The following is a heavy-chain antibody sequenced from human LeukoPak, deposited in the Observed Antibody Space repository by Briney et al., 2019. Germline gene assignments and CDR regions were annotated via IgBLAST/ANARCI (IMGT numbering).Heavy chain of an antibody. V-gene: IGHV3-21*01. CDR3: ARGGCSGGSCYGAFDI. J-gene: IGHJ3*02. D-gene: IGHD2-15*01. CDR1: GFTFSSYS. Sequence: GGSLRLSCAASGFTFSSYSMNWVRQAPGKGLEWVSPISSSSSYIYYADSVKGRFTISRDNAKNSLYLQMNSLRAEDTAVYYCARGGCSGGSCYGAFDIWGQGTMVTVSS. CDR2: ISSSSSYI.